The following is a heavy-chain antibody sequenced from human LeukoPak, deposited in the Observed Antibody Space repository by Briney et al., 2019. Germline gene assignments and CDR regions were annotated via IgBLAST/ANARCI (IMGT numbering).Heavy chain of an antibody. V-gene: IGHV4-59*08. Sequence: PSETLSLTCTVSDGSINSYYWSWNRQPPGKGLEWLGYVYYSGSTNYNLSLKSRVTISVDTSKNQFSLKLSSVTAADTAVYYCARHWTGGWYETFDIWGQGTMVTVSS. CDR1: DGSINSYY. D-gene: IGHD6-19*01. CDR3: ARHWTGGWYETFDI. CDR2: VYYSGST. J-gene: IGHJ3*02.